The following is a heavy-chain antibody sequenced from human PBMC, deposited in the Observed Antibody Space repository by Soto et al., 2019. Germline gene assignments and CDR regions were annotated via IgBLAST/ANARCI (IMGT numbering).Heavy chain of an antibody. CDR1: GFTFSSYG. J-gene: IGHJ4*02. CDR3: AKDGNDYGVNY. CDR2: ISYDGSNK. V-gene: IGHV3-30*18. Sequence: QVQLVESGGGVVQPGRSLRLSCAASGFTFSSYGMHWVRQAPGKGLEWVTVISYDGSNKYYADSVKGRFTISRDNSKNTLYLQMNSLRAEDTAVYYCAKDGNDYGVNYWGQGTLVTVSS. D-gene: IGHD4-17*01.